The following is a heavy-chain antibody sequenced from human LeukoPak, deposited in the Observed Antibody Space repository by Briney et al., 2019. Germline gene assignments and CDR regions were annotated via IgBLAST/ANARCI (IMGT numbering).Heavy chain of an antibody. CDR2: INPNSGGT. V-gene: IGHV1-2*02. J-gene: IGHJ6*03. CDR1: GYTFAGYY. Sequence: ASVKVSCKASGYTFAGYYMHWVRQAPGQGLEWMGWINPNSGGTNYAQKFQGRVTMTRDTSISTAYMELSRLRSDDTAVYFCARGTLDYDVVTGIHYYYMDVWGTGTTVTVSS. CDR3: ARGTLDYDVVTGIHYYYMDV. D-gene: IGHD3-9*01.